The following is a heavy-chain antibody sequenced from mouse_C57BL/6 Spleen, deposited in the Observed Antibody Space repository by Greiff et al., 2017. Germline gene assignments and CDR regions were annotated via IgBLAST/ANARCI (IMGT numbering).Heavy chain of an antibody. CDR1: GYTFTDYN. Sequence: EVKLQESGPELVKPGASVKIPCKASGYTFTDYNMDWVKQSHGKSLEWIGDINPNNGGTIYNQKFKGKATLTVDKSSSTAYMELRSLTSEDTAVYYCARQRLGRFAYWGQGTLVTVSA. D-gene: IGHD4-1*01. CDR2: INPNNGGT. J-gene: IGHJ3*01. CDR3: ARQRLGRFAY. V-gene: IGHV1-18*01.